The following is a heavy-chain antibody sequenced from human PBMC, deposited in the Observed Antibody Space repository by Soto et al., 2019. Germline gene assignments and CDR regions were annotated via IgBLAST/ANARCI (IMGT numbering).Heavy chain of an antibody. CDR2: IYPGDSDT. V-gene: IGHV5-51*01. J-gene: IGHJ4*02. Sequence: PGESLKISCKGSGYSYTSYWIGWVRQMPGKGLEWMGIIYPGDSDTRYSPSFQGQVTISADKSISTAYLQWSSLKASDTAMYYCARQWYSSGWAFDYWGQGTLVTVSS. D-gene: IGHD6-19*01. CDR1: GYSYTSYW. CDR3: ARQWYSSGWAFDY.